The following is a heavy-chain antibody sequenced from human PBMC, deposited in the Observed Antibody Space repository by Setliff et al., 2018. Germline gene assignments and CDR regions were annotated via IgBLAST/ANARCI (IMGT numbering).Heavy chain of an antibody. V-gene: IGHV4-4*02. CDR2: IFHSGST. CDR3: ARLESLGDLSLYGLWFDP. D-gene: IGHD3-16*02. CDR1: GSSITSSNW. Sequence: ASETLSLTCAVSGSSITSSNWWSWVRQPPGKGLEWIGQIFHSGSTHYNPSLKSRLTISGDQSKNQFSLKLKSVTAADTAVYYCARLESLGDLSLYGLWFDPWGQGTLVTVSS. J-gene: IGHJ5*02.